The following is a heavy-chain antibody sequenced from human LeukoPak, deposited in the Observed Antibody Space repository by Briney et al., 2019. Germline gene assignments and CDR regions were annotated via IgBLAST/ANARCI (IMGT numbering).Heavy chain of an antibody. CDR2: IIPIFGIA. Sequence: ASVKVSCKASGGTFSSYAISWVRQAPGQGLEWMGRIIPIFGIANYPQKFQGRVTITADKSTSTAYMELSSLRSEDTAVYYCARSLNSPDIVVVPAATEYNWFDPWGQGTLVTVSS. D-gene: IGHD2-2*01. CDR3: ARSLNSPDIVVVPAATEYNWFDP. CDR1: GGTFSSYA. V-gene: IGHV1-69*04. J-gene: IGHJ5*02.